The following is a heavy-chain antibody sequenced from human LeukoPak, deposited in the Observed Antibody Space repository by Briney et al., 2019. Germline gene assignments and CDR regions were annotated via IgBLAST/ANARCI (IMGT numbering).Heavy chain of an antibody. CDR3: ARAQIVATIGALFDP. CDR2: INHSGST. J-gene: IGHJ5*02. CDR1: GGSFSGYY. V-gene: IGHV4-34*01. D-gene: IGHD5-12*01. Sequence: PSETLSLTCAVYGGSFSGYYWSWIRQPPGKGLEWIGEINHSGSTNYNPSLKSRVTISVDTSKNQFSLKLSSVTAADTAVYYCARAQIVATIGALFDPWGQGTLATVSS.